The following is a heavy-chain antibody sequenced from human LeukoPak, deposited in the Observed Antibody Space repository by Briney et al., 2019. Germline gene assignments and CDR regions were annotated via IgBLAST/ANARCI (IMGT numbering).Heavy chain of an antibody. V-gene: IGHV3-15*01. Sequence: GGSLRLSCAASGFTFSSYSMNWVRQAPGKGLEWVGRIKSKTDGGATDYAAPVKGRFTISRDDSKNTLYLQMNSLKTEDTAVYYCTTDRGGDDYGDYLFDYWGQGTLVTVSS. CDR3: TTDRGGDDYGDYLFDY. CDR2: IKSKTDGGAT. D-gene: IGHD4-17*01. J-gene: IGHJ4*02. CDR1: GFTFSSYS.